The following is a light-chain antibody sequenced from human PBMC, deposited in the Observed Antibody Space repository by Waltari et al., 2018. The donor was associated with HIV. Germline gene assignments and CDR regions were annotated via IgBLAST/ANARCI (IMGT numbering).Light chain of an antibody. J-gene: IGKJ2*01. CDR3: QQYYSYPGT. Sequence: DIQMTQSPSSLSASVGDRVTITCQASQGISNYLNWYQQKPGKAPKLLIYDASLLYPGVPSRFSGSGSGTFFTLTISNLQPEDFATYYCQQYYSYPGTFGQGTKLEIK. V-gene: IGKV1-33*01. CDR1: QGISNY. CDR2: DAS.